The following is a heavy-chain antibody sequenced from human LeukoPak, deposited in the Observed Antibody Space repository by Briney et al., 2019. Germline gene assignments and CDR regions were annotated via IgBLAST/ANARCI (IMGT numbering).Heavy chain of an antibody. CDR2: IWYDGSNK. V-gene: IGHV3-33*01. J-gene: IGHJ6*02. Sequence: GGSLRLSCAASGFTFSSYGMHWVRQAPGKGLEWVAVIWYDGSNKYYADSVKGRFTISRDNSKNTLYLQMNSLRAEDTAVYYCARGPYSYYNYGTYGRGQGNTVTGSS. CDR3: ARGPYSYYNYGTYG. CDR1: GFTFSSYG. D-gene: IGHD2-15*01.